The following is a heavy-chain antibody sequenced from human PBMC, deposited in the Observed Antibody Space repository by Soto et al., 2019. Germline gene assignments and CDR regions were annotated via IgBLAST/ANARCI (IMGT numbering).Heavy chain of an antibody. V-gene: IGHV3-74*01. Sequence: GGSLRLSCAASGFTFSSYWMHWVRQAPGKGLVWVSRINSDGSSTSYADSVKGRFTISRDNAKNTLYLQMNSLRAEDTAVYYCARARGSGSYYYYYYYMDVWGKGTTVTVSS. CDR2: INSDGSST. J-gene: IGHJ6*03. D-gene: IGHD3-10*01. CDR1: GFTFSSYW. CDR3: ARARGSGSYYYYYYYMDV.